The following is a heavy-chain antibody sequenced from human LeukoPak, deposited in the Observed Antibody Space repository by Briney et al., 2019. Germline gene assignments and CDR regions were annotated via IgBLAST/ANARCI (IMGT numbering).Heavy chain of an antibody. D-gene: IGHD2-2*01. V-gene: IGHV1-2*02. Sequence: ASVKVSFKASGYTFTGYYMHWVRQAPGQGRDGMGGINPNSGGTNYAQKFQGRVTMTRDTSISTAYMELSRLRSADTAVYYCARGRFVVVQAAMYSFDYWGQGTLVTVSS. CDR3: ARGRFVVVQAAMYSFDY. CDR1: GYTFTGYY. CDR2: INPNSGGT. J-gene: IGHJ4*02.